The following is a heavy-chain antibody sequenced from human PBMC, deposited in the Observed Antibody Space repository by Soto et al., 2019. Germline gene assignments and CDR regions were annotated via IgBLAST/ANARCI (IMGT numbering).Heavy chain of an antibody. Sequence: GESLKISCKGSGYSFTSYWISWVRQLPGKGLEWMGRIDPSDSYTNYSPSFQGHVTISADKSISTAYLQWSSLKASDTAMYYCARGCSSTSCYTRRGSNYYYGMDVWGQGTTVTVSS. J-gene: IGHJ6*02. CDR1: GYSFTSYW. CDR2: IDPSDSYT. V-gene: IGHV5-10-1*01. CDR3: ARGCSSTSCYTRRGSNYYYGMDV. D-gene: IGHD2-2*02.